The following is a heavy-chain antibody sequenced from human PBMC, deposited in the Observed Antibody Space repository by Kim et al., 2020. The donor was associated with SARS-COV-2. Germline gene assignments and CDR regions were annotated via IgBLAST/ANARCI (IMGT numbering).Heavy chain of an antibody. CDR1: GFTFSSYS. CDR2: ISSSSSYI. V-gene: IGHV3-21*01. D-gene: IGHD5-12*01. CDR3: ATPLLYGYKTKVDY. Sequence: GGSLRLSCAASGFTFSSYSMNWVRQAPGKGLEWVSYISSSSSYIYYADSVKGRFTISRDNAKNSLYLQMNSLRAEDTAVYYCATPLLYGYKTKVDYWGQGTPVTVSS. J-gene: IGHJ4*02.